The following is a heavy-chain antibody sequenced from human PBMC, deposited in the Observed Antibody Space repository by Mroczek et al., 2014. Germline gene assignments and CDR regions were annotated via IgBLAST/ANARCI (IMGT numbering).Heavy chain of an antibody. Sequence: VQLVQSGGGLVQPGGSLRLSCAASGFTFSSYAMSWVRQAPGKGLEWVSAISGSGGGTYYADSGEGPVHHLQRQFQEHAVSANEQLRAEDTAVYYCAKDLIRGPALETRAGFDPWGQGTLVTVSS. CDR3: AKDLIRGPALETRAGFDP. J-gene: IGHJ5*02. D-gene: IGHD2-2*01. CDR2: ISGSGGGT. CDR1: GFTFSSYA. V-gene: IGHV3-23*04.